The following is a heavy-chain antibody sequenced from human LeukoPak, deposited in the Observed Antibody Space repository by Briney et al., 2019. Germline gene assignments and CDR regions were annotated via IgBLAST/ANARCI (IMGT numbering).Heavy chain of an antibody. J-gene: IGHJ4*02. CDR2: ISRSGDIT. CDR1: GFTFSTYG. Sequence: PGGSLRLSCAASGFTFSTYGMNWVRQAPGKGLEWVSTISRSGDITYYVDSVKGRFTISRDNSKNTLYLQMNSLRAEDTAIYYCATGSTAVAGTKYWGQGILATVSS. D-gene: IGHD6-19*01. CDR3: ATGSTAVAGTKY. V-gene: IGHV3-23*01.